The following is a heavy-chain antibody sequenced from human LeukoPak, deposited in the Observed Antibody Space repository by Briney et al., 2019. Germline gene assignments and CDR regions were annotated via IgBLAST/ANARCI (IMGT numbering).Heavy chain of an antibody. J-gene: IGHJ4*02. CDR1: GFTFSSYS. D-gene: IGHD5-24*01. Sequence: KPGGSLRLSCAASGFTFSSYSMNWVRQAPGKGLEWVSSISSSSSYIYYADSVKGRFTISRDNAKNSLYLQMNSLRAEDTAVYYCARARRDGYPVGYFDYWGQGTLVTVSS. V-gene: IGHV3-21*01. CDR3: ARARRDGYPVGYFDY. CDR2: ISSSSSYI.